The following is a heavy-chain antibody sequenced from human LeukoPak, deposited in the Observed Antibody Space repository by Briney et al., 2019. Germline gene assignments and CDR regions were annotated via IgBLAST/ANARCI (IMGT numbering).Heavy chain of an antibody. Sequence: SETLSLTCTVSDGSISSSTYYWGWLRQPPGKGLEWIGSIYYSGSTYYNPSLKSRVTMSVDTSKNQFSLKLSSVTAADTAVYYCARHIVGATMRIDHWGQGTLVTVSS. CDR1: DGSISSSTYY. V-gene: IGHV4-39*01. CDR2: IYYSGST. J-gene: IGHJ4*02. D-gene: IGHD1-26*01. CDR3: ARHIVGATMRIDH.